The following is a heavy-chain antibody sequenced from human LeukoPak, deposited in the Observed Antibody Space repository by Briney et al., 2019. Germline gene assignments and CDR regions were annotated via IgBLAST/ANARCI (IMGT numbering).Heavy chain of an antibody. CDR2: IWYDGTNK. CDR1: GFTFSSFG. CDR3: ARGARYYDRPYDY. D-gene: IGHD3-22*01. Sequence: GGSLRLSCAASGFTFSSFGIHWVRQAPGKGLEWVAVIWYDGTNKYCADSVKGRFTISRDNSKNTLYLQMSSLRAEDTAVYYCARGARYYDRPYDYWGQGTLVTVSS. J-gene: IGHJ4*02. V-gene: IGHV3-33*01.